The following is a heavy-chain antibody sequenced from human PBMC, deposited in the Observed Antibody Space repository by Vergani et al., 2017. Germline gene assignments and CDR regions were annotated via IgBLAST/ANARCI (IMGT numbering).Heavy chain of an antibody. J-gene: IGHJ4*02. CDR1: GYTFTGYY. CDR2: INPNSGGT. CDR3: ARVRASVRYFDWLGD. D-gene: IGHD3-9*01. Sequence: QVQLVQSGAEVKKPGASVKVSCKASGYTFTGYYMHWVRQAPGQGLEWMGWINPNSGGTNYAQKFQGRVTMTRDTSISTAYMELSRLRSVDTAVYYCARVRASVRYFDWLGDWGQGTLVTVSS. V-gene: IGHV1-2*02.